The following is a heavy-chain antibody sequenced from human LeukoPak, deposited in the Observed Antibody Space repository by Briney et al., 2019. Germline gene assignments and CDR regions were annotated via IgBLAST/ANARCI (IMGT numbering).Heavy chain of an antibody. V-gene: IGHV3-74*01. J-gene: IGHJ4*02. CDR3: ARESRYCSSTSCYWGYFDY. D-gene: IGHD2-2*01. CDR2: INSDGSST. CDR1: GITSSNYA. Sequence: GGSLRLSCAASGITSSNYAMSWVRQAPGKGLVWVLRINSDGSSTSYADSVKGRFTISRDNAKNTLYLQMNSLRAEDTAVYYCARESRYCSSTSCYWGYFDYWGQGTLVTVSS.